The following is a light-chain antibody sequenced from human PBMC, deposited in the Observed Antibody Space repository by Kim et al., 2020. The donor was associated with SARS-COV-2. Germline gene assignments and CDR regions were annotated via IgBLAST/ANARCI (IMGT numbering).Light chain of an antibody. J-gene: IGLJ2*01. Sequence: GQRVTISCTGSSSNSGAGYDVHWYQQLPGTAPKHLIYGNSNRPSGVPDRFSGSKSGTSASLAITGLQAEDEADYYCQSYDSSLSVVFGGGTQLTVL. CDR1: SSNSGAGYD. CDR3: QSYDSSLSVV. CDR2: GNS. V-gene: IGLV1-40*01.